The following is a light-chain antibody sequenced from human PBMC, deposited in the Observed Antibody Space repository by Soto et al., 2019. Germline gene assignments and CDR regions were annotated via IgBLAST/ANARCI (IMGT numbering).Light chain of an antibody. CDR1: QSVLYSSNNKNY. V-gene: IGKV4-1*01. J-gene: IGKJ5*01. CDR3: QQYYNTPIT. CDR2: WAS. Sequence: DIVMTQSPDSLAVSLGERATINCKPSQSVLYSSNNKNYLAWYQQKPGQPPKLLIYWASTRASGVPDRFSGSGSGTDFTLTISSLQAEDVAVYYCQQYYNTPITFGQGTRLKIK.